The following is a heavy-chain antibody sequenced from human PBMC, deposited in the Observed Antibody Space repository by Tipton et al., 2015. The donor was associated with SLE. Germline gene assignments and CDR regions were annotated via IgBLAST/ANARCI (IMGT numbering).Heavy chain of an antibody. V-gene: IGHV1-2*02. CDR2: INPNSGGT. J-gene: IGHJ5*02. Sequence: QSGAEVKKPGASVKVSCKASGYTFTGYYMHWVRQAPGQGLEWMGWINPNSGGTNYAQKFQGRVTMTRDTSISTAYMELSRLRSDDTAVYYCARGNDILTGLGDWFDPWGQGTLVTVSS. CDR1: GYTFTGYY. CDR3: ARGNDILTGLGDWFDP. D-gene: IGHD3-9*01.